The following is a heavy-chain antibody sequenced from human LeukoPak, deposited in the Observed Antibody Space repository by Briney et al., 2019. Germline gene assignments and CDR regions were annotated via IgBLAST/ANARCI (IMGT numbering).Heavy chain of an antibody. Sequence: GSSVKVSCKASGGTFSSYAISWVRQAPGQGLEWMGGIIPIFGTANYAQKFQGRVTITTDESTSTAYMELSSLRSEDTAVYYCARAYCGGDCSSDNWFDPWAREPWSPSPQ. CDR1: GGTFSSYA. CDR2: IIPIFGTA. J-gene: IGHJ5*02. CDR3: ARAYCGGDCSSDNWFDP. V-gene: IGHV1-69*05. D-gene: IGHD2-21*02.